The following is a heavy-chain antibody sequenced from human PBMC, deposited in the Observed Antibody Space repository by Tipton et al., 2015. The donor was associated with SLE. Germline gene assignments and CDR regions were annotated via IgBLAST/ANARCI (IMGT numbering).Heavy chain of an antibody. Sequence: TLSLTCTVSGGSISSGGYYWSWIRQHPGKGLEWIGYIYYSGSTYYNPSLKSRVTISVDTSKNQFSLKLSSVTAADTAVYYCARGGDGYYDSFYYMDVWGKGTTVTVSS. CDR3: ARGGDGYYDSFYYMDV. CDR1: GGSISSGGYY. CDR2: IYYSGST. J-gene: IGHJ6*03. D-gene: IGHD3-3*01. V-gene: IGHV4-31*03.